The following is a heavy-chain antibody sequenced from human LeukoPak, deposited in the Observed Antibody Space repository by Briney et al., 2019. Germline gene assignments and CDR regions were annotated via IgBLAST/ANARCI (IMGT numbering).Heavy chain of an antibody. CDR1: GLTFSSYG. Sequence: GGSLRLSCAASGLTFSSYGMHWVGQAPGKGLKWLAVISYDGTIRNYADSVKGRFTISRDNSKNTLYLQMNSLTAEDTALYYCAKGGCSSTTCYLANPWGQGTLVTVSS. D-gene: IGHD2-2*01. CDR2: ISYDGTIR. J-gene: IGHJ5*02. V-gene: IGHV3-30*18. CDR3: AKGGCSSTTCYLANP.